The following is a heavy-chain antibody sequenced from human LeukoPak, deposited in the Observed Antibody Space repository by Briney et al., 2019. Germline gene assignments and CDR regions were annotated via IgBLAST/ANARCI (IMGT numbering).Heavy chain of an antibody. V-gene: IGHV4-28*03. CDR3: ARGYSGSYCDY. CDR2: IYHSGTT. CDR1: GYSITSSSW. J-gene: IGHJ4*02. D-gene: IGHD1-26*01. Sequence: SETLSLTCAVSGYSITSSSWWGWIRQPPGKGLEWIGYIYHSGTTYYDPSLQSRVTISVDTSKNQFSLNLSSVTAADTAVYYCARGYSGSYCDYWGQGTLVTVSS.